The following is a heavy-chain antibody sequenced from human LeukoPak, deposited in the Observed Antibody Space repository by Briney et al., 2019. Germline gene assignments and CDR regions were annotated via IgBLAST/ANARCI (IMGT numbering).Heavy chain of an antibody. D-gene: IGHD2-2*02. Sequence: PGGSLRLSCAASGFTFSSYGMHWVRQAPGKGLEWVAFIRYDGSNKYYADSVKGRFTISRDNSKNTLYLQMNSLRAEDTAVYYCAKGVVPAAISGDAFDIWGQGTMVTVSS. J-gene: IGHJ3*02. CDR1: GFTFSSYG. CDR3: AKGVVPAAISGDAFDI. V-gene: IGHV3-30*02. CDR2: IRYDGSNK.